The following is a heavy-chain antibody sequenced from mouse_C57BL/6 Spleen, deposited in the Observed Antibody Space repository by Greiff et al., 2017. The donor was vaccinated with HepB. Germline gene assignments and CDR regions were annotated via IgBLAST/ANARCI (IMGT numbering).Heavy chain of an antibody. CDR2: ISNGGGST. CDR3: ATGSRRNY. CDR1: GFTFSDYY. V-gene: IGHV5-12*01. Sequence: EVQLVESGGGLVQPGGSLKLSCAASGFTFSDYYMYWVRQTPEKRLEWVAYISNGGGSTYYPDTVKGRFTISRDNAKNTLYLQMSRLKSEDTAMYYCATGSRRNYWGQGTLVTVSA. J-gene: IGHJ3*01.